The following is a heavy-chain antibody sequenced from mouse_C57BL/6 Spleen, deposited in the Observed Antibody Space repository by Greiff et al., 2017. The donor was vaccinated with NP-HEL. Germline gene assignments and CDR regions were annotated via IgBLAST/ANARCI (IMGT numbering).Heavy chain of an antibody. Sequence: VQLQQSGAELVKPGASVKISCKASGYAFSSYWMNWVKQRPGKGLEWIGKIYPGGGDTNYNGKFTGKATLTADKSSSTAYMQLSSLTAEDSAVYFCASRACDYWGQGATLTVSS. CDR2: IYPGGGDT. CDR1: GYAFSSYW. CDR3: ASRACDY. J-gene: IGHJ2*01. V-gene: IGHV1-80*01.